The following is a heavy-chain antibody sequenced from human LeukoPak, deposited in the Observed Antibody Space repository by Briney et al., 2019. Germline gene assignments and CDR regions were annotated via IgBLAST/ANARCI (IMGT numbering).Heavy chain of an antibody. CDR1: GGSIRSYY. Sequence: PSETLSLTCTVSGGSIRSYYWSWIRQPPGKGLEWIGYIYYSGSTNYNPSLKSRVTISVDTSKNQFSLKLSSVTAADTAVYYCARDVAVAGVDAFDIWGQGTMVTVSS. V-gene: IGHV4-59*01. CDR3: ARDVAVAGVDAFDI. J-gene: IGHJ3*02. CDR2: IYYSGST. D-gene: IGHD6-19*01.